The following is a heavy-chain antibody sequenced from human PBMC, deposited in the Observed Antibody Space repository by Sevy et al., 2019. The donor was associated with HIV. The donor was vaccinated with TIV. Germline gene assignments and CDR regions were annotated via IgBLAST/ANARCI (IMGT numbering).Heavy chain of an antibody. Sequence: GGSLRLSCAASGFTVSSNYMSWVRQAPGKGLEWVSVIYSGGSTYYADSVKGQFTISRDNSKNTLYLQMNSLRAEDTAVYYCARDHASGTWGAFDIWGQGTMVTVSS. J-gene: IGHJ3*02. D-gene: IGHD1-26*01. V-gene: IGHV3-53*01. CDR1: GFTVSSNY. CDR2: IYSGGST. CDR3: ARDHASGTWGAFDI.